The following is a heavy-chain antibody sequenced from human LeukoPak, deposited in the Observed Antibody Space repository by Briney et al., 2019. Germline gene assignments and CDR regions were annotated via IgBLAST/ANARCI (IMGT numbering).Heavy chain of an antibody. J-gene: IGHJ4*02. CDR2: IYYSGST. CDR1: GDSVSSSFYY. D-gene: IGHD6-13*01. CDR3: ARAYSPPQWSPFDY. V-gene: IGHV4-39*07. Sequence: SETLSLTCTVSGDSVSSSFYYWGWIRQPPGKGLEWIGSIYYSGSTYYKPSLKSRVTISLDTSKNQFSLKLSSVTAADTAVYYCARAYSPPQWSPFDYWGQGTLVTVSS.